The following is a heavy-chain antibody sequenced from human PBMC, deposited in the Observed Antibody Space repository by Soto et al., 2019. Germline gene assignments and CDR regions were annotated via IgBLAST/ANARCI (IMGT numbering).Heavy chain of an antibody. D-gene: IGHD3-16*02. CDR1: GGSISSGDYY. Sequence: SETLSLTCTVSGGSISSGDYYWSWIRQPPGKGLEWIGYIYYSGSTYYNPSLKSRVTISVDTSKNQFPLKLSSVTAADTAVYYCARGSAAGGVIVIPSLFDYWGQGTLVTVSS. V-gene: IGHV4-30-4*01. CDR2: IYYSGST. CDR3: ARGSAAGGVIVIPSLFDY. J-gene: IGHJ4*02.